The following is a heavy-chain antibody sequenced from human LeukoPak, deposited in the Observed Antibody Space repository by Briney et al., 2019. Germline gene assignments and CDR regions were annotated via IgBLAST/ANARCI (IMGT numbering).Heavy chain of an antibody. CDR3: ARDHNYAFDN. J-gene: IGHJ4*02. CDR1: GFTFSSYA. Sequence: GGSLRLSCAASGFTFSSYAMSWVRQAPGKGLEWISYIGISSGNTKYADSVKGRFTISGDNAKNSLYLQMNSLRVEDTAVYYCARDHNYAFDNWGQGTLVTVSS. D-gene: IGHD1-1*01. CDR2: IGISSGNT. V-gene: IGHV3-48*04.